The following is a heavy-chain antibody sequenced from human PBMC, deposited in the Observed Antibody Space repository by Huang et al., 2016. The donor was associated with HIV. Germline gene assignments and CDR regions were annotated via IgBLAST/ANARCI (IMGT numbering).Heavy chain of an antibody. J-gene: IGHJ6*03. CDR3: ARDGLQQLVRPYYYYYMDV. D-gene: IGHD6-13*01. CDR1: GNTFTNYG. Sequence: QVHLVQSGAEVKKPGASVKVSCKASGNTFTNYGISWVRQAPGQGLEWMGWINADNGYTNYAQKFPGRVTMTIDTSTTTAYMELRSLRSDDTAVYYCARDGLQQLVRPYYYYYMDVWGKGTTVTVSS. V-gene: IGHV1-18*01. CDR2: INADNGYT.